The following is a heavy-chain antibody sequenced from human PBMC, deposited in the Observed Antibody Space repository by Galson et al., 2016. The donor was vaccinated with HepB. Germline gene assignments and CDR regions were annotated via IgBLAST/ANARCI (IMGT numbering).Heavy chain of an antibody. D-gene: IGHD6-13*01. CDR1: GFTFFDYA. CDR2: ISGSGGST. J-gene: IGHJ5*02. Sequence: SLRLSCAASGFTFFDYAMTWVRQAPGKGLEWVSSISGSGGSTFYADSVKGRFTISRDNSKNTVYLQMNSLRADDTAVYYCAKGSSLSAAVSIWFDPWGQGTLVTASS. CDR3: AKGSSLSAAVSIWFDP. V-gene: IGHV3-23*01.